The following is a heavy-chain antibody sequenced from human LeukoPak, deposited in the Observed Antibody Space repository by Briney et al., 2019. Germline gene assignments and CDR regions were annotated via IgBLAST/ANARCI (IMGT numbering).Heavy chain of an antibody. V-gene: IGHV3-15*01. Sequence: GGSLRLSCAASRFTFSNAWMTWVRQAPGKGLEWVGRIKSKADAGTTDYAAPVKGRFTISRDDSKNTLYLQMNSLKTEDTAVYYCATDGGSTGYYGRSDYWGQGTLVTVSS. CDR2: IKSKADAGTT. J-gene: IGHJ4*02. D-gene: IGHD3-22*01. CDR1: RFTFSNAW. CDR3: ATDGGSTGYYGRSDY.